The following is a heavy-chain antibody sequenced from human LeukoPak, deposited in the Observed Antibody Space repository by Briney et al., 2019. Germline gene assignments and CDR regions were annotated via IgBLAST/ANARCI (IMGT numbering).Heavy chain of an antibody. CDR2: ISGSSGST. CDR3: AKLGSDQRGPYDI. CDR1: GFNFSTYA. Sequence: GGSLRLSCVASGFNFSTYAIIWVRQAPGKELAWVEVISGSSGSTYYADSVKGRFTISRDNSKNTLYLQMNSLRAEDTAVYYCAKLGSDQRGPYDIWGQGTMVTVSS. J-gene: IGHJ3*02. V-gene: IGHV3-23*01. D-gene: IGHD2-2*01.